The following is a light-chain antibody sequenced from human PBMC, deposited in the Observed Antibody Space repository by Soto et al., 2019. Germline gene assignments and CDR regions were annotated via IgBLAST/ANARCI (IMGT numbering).Light chain of an antibody. J-gene: IGKJ5*01. Sequence: EIGLYQSPATLSLSKGERDTLSCRASQSVSSYLAWYQQKPGQAPRLLIYDASNRATGIPARFSGSGSGTDFTLTISSLEPEDFAVYYCQQRSNWPPPFGQGTRPEIK. V-gene: IGKV3-11*01. CDR1: QSVSSY. CDR2: DAS. CDR3: QQRSNWPPP.